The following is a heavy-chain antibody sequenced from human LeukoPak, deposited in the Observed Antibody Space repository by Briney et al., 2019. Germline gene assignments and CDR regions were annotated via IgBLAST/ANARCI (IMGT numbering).Heavy chain of an antibody. CDR3: AGRDIVVVPAARSYAFDI. Sequence: PGESLQISCKGSGYSFTSYWIAWVRQMPGKGLEWMGIIYPGDSDTRYSPSFEGQVTISADKSISTAYLQWSSLKASDTAMYYCAGRDIVVVPAARSYAFDIWGQGTMVTVSS. J-gene: IGHJ3*02. V-gene: IGHV5-51*01. D-gene: IGHD2-2*01. CDR1: GYSFTSYW. CDR2: IYPGDSDT.